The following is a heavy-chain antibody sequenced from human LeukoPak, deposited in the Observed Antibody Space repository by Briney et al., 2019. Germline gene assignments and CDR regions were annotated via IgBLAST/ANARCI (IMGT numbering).Heavy chain of an antibody. V-gene: IGHV1-24*01. CDR2: FDPEDGET. CDR3: AIRRGYISSLPFDY. D-gene: IGHD5-12*01. Sequence: ASVKVSCKVSGYTLTELSMHWVRQAPGKGLEWRGGFDPEDGETIYAQKFQGRVTMTEDTSTDTAYMELSSLRSEDTAVYYCAIRRGYISSLPFDYWGQGTLVTVSS. J-gene: IGHJ4*02. CDR1: GYTLTELS.